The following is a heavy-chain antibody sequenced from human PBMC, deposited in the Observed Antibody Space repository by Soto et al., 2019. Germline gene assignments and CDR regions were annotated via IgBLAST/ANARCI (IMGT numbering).Heavy chain of an antibody. CDR1: GYTFTSYG. CDR2: ISAYNGNT. D-gene: IGHD2-15*01. Sequence: ASVKVSCKASGYTFTSYGISWVRQAPGQGLEWMGWISAYNGNTNYAQKLQGRVTMTTDTSTSTAYMELRSLRSDDTAVYYCARDSRWDDIVVVVAAKVRRSFDYWGQGTLVTVSS. V-gene: IGHV1-18*01. CDR3: ARDSRWDDIVVVVAAKVRRSFDY. J-gene: IGHJ4*02.